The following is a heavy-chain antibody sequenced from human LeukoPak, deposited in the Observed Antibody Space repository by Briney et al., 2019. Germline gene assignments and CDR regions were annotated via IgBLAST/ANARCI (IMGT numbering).Heavy chain of an antibody. CDR3: ARHDWAPRPRHPKYKYCSGGSCYSGRNMGVLDY. Sequence: SETLSLTCIVSNYSISSDYYWGWIRQPPGKGLEWIGEINHSGSTNYNPSLKSRVTISVDTSKNQFSLKLSSVTAADTAVYYCARHDWAPRPRHPKYKYCSGGSCYSGRNMGVLDYWGQGTLVTVSS. CDR2: INHSGST. D-gene: IGHD2-15*01. J-gene: IGHJ4*02. CDR1: NYSISSDYY. V-gene: IGHV4-38-2*02.